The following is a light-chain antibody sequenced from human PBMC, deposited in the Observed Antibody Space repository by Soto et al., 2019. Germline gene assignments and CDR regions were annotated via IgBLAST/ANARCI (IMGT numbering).Light chain of an antibody. CDR2: DVN. V-gene: IGLV2-14*03. J-gene: IGLJ2*01. Sequence: QSALTQPASVSGSPGQSITNSCTGTSSDVGGYNHVSWYQQHPGKAPKLMIYDVNNRPSGVSNRFSGSKSGNTASLTISGLQAEDEADYYCSSYASSSTLLFGGGTKLTVL. CDR3: SSYASSSTLL. CDR1: SSDVGGYNH.